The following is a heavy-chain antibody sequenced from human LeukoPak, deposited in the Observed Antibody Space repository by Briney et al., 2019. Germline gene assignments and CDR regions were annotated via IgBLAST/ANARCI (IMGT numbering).Heavy chain of an antibody. V-gene: IGHV4-39*07. CDR2: IFYSGSA. CDR3: ARHLTAVAADAFDY. CDR1: GGSISISNYY. J-gene: IGHJ4*02. D-gene: IGHD6-19*01. Sequence: PLETLSLTCTVSGGSISISNYYWGWIRQPPGEGLEWIGSIFYSGSADYTPSLRSRATILVDTSENQFSLRLKSVTAADTAVYYCARHLTAVAADAFDYWGQGTLVTVSS.